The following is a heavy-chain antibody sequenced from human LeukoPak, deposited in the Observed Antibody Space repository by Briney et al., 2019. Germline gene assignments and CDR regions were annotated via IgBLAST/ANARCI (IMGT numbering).Heavy chain of an antibody. CDR3: ARADNWNYVQAFDI. CDR2: IYTSEST. J-gene: IGHJ3*02. D-gene: IGHD1-7*01. V-gene: IGHV4-4*07. Sequence: KTSETLSLTCTVSGASISTYYWSWIRQPAGKGLEWIGHIYTSESTNYNPSLKSRVTMSVDTSKNHFSLRLSSVTAADTAVYYCARADNWNYVQAFDIWGQGTMVTVSS. CDR1: GASISTYY.